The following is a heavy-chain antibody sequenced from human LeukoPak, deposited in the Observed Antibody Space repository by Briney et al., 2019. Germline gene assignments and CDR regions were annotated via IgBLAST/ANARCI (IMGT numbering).Heavy chain of an antibody. V-gene: IGHV5-51*01. CDR1: GFSFTNYW. CDR2: IYPRDSDA. CDR3: ARRGGGDYDDNLDH. Sequence: GESLQISCKTFGFSFTNYWIDWVRQMPGKGLEWMGTIYPRDSDARYSPTFQGQVTISVDKSINTAYLQWSSLKAPDTAIYYCARRGGGDYDDNLDHWGQGTLLTVYS. J-gene: IGHJ4*02. D-gene: IGHD4-17*01.